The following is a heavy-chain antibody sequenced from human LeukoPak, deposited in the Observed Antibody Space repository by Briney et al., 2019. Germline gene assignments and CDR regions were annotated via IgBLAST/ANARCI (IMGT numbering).Heavy chain of an antibody. J-gene: IGHJ4*02. CDR1: GGTFSSYA. CDR2: IIPIFGTA. CDR3: ARLRGRGYDPSFDY. D-gene: IGHD5-12*01. Sequence: SVKVSCKASGGTFSSYAISWVRQAPGQGLEWMGGIIPIFGTANYAQKFQGRITITADESTSTAYMELSSLRSEDTAVYYCARLRGRGYDPSFDYWGQGTLVTVSS. V-gene: IGHV1-69*13.